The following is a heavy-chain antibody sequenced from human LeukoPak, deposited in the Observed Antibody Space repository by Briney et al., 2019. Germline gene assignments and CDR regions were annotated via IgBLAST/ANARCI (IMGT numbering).Heavy chain of an antibody. V-gene: IGHV3-64*01. CDR1: GFYFSNYA. CDR2: ISSDGGST. D-gene: IGHD3-3*01. CDR3: ARELLRFFDD. J-gene: IGHJ3*01. Sequence: GGSLRLSCAASGFYFSNYAMHWVRQAPGKGLEYVSGISSDGGSTYYANSVKGRFTISRDNSKNTLYLQMGSLRAEDMAVYYCARELLRFFDDWGQGTMVTVSS.